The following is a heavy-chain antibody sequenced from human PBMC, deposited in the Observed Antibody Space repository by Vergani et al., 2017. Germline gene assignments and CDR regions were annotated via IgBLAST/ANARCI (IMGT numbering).Heavy chain of an antibody. CDR1: GFTFSSYS. CDR2: ISSSSSPI. V-gene: IGHV3-48*01. D-gene: IGHD1-26*01. Sequence: EVQLVESGGGLVQRGGSLRLSCAASGFTFSSYSMNWVRQAPGKGLEWVSYISSSSSPIYYADSVQGRFTISRDNAKNSLYLQMNSLRAEDTAVYYCVKDHMGASFVSTNHNDYWGQGTLLTVSS. CDR3: VKDHMGASFVSTNHNDY. J-gene: IGHJ4*02.